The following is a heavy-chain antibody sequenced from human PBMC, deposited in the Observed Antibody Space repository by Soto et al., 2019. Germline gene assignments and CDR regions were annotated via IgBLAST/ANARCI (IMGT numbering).Heavy chain of an antibody. J-gene: IGHJ4*02. D-gene: IGHD2-15*01. CDR2: IYYTGST. CDR3: ARDCSGGACYPASFEY. CDR1: AGSISTYH. Sequence: SETLSLTCSVSAGSISTYHWSWTRQPAGKGLEWIGRIYYTGSTDYNPSLKSRVTMSVDTSKNQFSLKVSSVTAADTAVYYCARDCSGGACYPASFEYWCQGTLVTVSS. V-gene: IGHV4-4*07.